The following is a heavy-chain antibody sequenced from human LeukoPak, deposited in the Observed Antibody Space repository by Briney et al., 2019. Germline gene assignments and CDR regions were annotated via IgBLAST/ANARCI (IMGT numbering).Heavy chain of an antibody. D-gene: IGHD1-26*01. V-gene: IGHV4-4*07. Sequence: SETLSLTCTVSGGSISSYYWSWIRQPAGKGLEWIGRIYTSGSTNYNPSLKSRVTISLDTSKNQFSLKLSSVTAADTAVYYCARHRLLLGATTVGFDYWGQGTLVTVSS. CDR2: IYTSGST. CDR3: ARHRLLLGATTVGFDY. J-gene: IGHJ4*02. CDR1: GGSISSYY.